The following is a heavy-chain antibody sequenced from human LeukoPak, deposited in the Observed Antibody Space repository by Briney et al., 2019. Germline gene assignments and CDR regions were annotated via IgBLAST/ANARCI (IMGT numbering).Heavy chain of an antibody. CDR1: GFTFSDYY. J-gene: IGHJ6*03. Sequence: GGSLRLSCAASGFTFSDYYMSWIRQAPGKGLEWVSYISSSGSTIYYADSVKGRFSISRDNAKNSLYLQMNSLRAEDTAVYYCARARIYYYYMDVWGKGTTVTVSS. V-gene: IGHV3-11*04. CDR3: ARARIYYYYMDV. CDR2: ISSSGSTI.